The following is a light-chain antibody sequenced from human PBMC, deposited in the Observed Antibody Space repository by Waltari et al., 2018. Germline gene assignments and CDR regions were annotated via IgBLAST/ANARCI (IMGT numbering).Light chain of an antibody. J-gene: IGKJ2*03. Sequence: VLLTQSPATLSLSPGERATLSCRASQSVSSYLAWYQQKPGQAPRLLIYAASSRATGIPDRFSGSGSGTDFTLTISSLEPEDFAVYYCQNFGSSPYSFGQGTKVEIK. CDR1: QSVSSY. CDR2: AAS. CDR3: QNFGSSPYS. V-gene: IGKV3-20*01.